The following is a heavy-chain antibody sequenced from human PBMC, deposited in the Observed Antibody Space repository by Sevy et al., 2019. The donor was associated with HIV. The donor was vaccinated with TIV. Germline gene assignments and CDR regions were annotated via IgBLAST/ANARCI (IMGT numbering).Heavy chain of an antibody. CDR3: ARGAVAADFNWFDP. J-gene: IGHJ5*02. CDR1: GGSISSGDYY. Sequence: SETLSLTCTVSGGSISSGDYYWSWIRQPPGKGLEWIGYIYYSGSTYYNPSLKSRVTISVETSKNQFSLKLSSVTAADTAVYYCARGAVAADFNWFDPWGQGTLVTVSS. V-gene: IGHV4-30-4*01. D-gene: IGHD6-19*01. CDR2: IYYSGST.